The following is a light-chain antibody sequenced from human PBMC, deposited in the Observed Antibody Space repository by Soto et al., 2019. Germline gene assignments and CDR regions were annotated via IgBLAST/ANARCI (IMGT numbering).Light chain of an antibody. J-gene: IGLJ3*02. CDR1: SSNIGNNP. CDR3: GTWDDSLKSYM. CDR2: NSN. V-gene: IGLV1-44*01. Sequence: QSVLTQPPSASGTPGQSVTISCSGNSSNIGNNPVNWYQQLPGTAPKLLIYNSNQRPSWVPYRISGSKSGASASLAITGLQSDDEADYYCGTWDDSLKSYMFGGGTKLTVL.